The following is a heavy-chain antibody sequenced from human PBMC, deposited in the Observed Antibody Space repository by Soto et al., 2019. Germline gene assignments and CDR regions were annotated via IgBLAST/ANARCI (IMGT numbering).Heavy chain of an antibody. D-gene: IGHD3-16*01. J-gene: IGHJ4*02. CDR2: ISHSGNT. CDR3: AREENPLARYGGDLDY. CDR1: GGSVSSGNYH. V-gene: IGHV4-61*03. Sequence: SETLSLTCTVSGGSVSSGNYHWSWIRQPPGKGLEWIGRISHSGNTHYNPSLKSRVTISVDTSKNHFTLTLISTTAADTAMYYCAREENPLARYGGDLDYWGQGTLVTVSS.